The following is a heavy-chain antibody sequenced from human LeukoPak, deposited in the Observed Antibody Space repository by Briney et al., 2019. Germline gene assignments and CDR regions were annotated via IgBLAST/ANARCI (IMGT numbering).Heavy chain of an antibody. CDR1: GYTFTNFG. J-gene: IGHJ5*02. CDR3: AGDDSVA. CDR2: ISGYNDNP. D-gene: IGHD3-16*01. Sequence: ASVKVSCKTSGYTFTNFGISWVRQAPGQGLEWMGWISGYNDNPNYAQNLHGRVTMTTDTSTSTAYMELRSLRSDDTAVYYCAGDDSVAWGQGTLVTVSS. V-gene: IGHV1-18*01.